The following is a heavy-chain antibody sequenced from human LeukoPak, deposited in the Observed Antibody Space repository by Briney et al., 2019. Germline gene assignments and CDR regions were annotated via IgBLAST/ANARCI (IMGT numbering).Heavy chain of an antibody. D-gene: IGHD2-15*01. V-gene: IGHV1-18*01. CDR2: ISAYNGNT. CDR3: AREGLGYCSGGSCYGLRWFDP. Sequence: VASVKVSCKASGYTFTSYGISWVRQAPGQGLEWMGWISAYNGNTNYAQKLQGRVTMTTDTSTSTAYMELSRLRSDDTAVYYCAREGLGYCSGGSCYGLRWFDPWGQGTLVTVSS. J-gene: IGHJ5*02. CDR1: GYTFTSYG.